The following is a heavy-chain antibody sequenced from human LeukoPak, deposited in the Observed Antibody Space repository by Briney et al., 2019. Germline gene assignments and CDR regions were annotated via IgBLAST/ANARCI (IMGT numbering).Heavy chain of an antibody. Sequence: GGSLRLSCAASGFTFSSYGMSWVRQAPGKGLEWVSAISGSGGSTYYADSVKGRFTISRDNSKNTLYLQMNSLRAEDTAVYYCAKAVGYCSGGSCYYRDYWGQGTLVTVSS. CDR1: GFTFSSYG. CDR3: AKAVGYCSGGSCYYRDY. V-gene: IGHV3-23*01. CDR2: ISGSGGST. D-gene: IGHD2-15*01. J-gene: IGHJ4*02.